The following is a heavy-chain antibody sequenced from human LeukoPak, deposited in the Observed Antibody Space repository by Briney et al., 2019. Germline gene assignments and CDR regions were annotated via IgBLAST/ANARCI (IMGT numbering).Heavy chain of an antibody. D-gene: IGHD1-26*01. CDR3: AKENPVGGTNYFDY. J-gene: IGHJ4*02. V-gene: IGHV3-23*01. Sequence: GSLRLSCAASGFTFSRFPMSWLRQAPGKVLEWVSAITGGGDSIYYADSVKGRFTISRDNSKNTLYLQMNTLRAEDRAVYYCAKENPVGGTNYFDYWGQGTLVTVAS. CDR2: ITGGGDSI. CDR1: GFTFSRFP.